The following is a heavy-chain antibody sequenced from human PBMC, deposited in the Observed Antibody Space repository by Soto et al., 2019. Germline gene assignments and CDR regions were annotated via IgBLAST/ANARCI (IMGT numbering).Heavy chain of an antibody. Sequence: SVKVSCKASGGTFSSYATSWVRQAPGQGLEWMGGIIPIFGTANYAQKFRGRVTITADKSTSTAYMELSSLRSEDTAVYYCARVPYSSSWRPVWFDPWGQGTLVTVSS. D-gene: IGHD6-13*01. CDR2: IIPIFGTA. CDR1: GGTFSSYA. J-gene: IGHJ5*02. V-gene: IGHV1-69*06. CDR3: ARVPYSSSWRPVWFDP.